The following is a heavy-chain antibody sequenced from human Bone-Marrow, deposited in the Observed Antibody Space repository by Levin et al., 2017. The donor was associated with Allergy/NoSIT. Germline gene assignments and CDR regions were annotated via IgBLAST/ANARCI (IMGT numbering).Heavy chain of an antibody. CDR3: ADAYCISTSCLNDF. Sequence: SVKVSCKASGASGSFSGFAISWVRQAPGQGLEWMGGIIPVSGTANYAQKMRGRVTITADKSTTTAHMELRSLGSEDTAVYYCADAYCISTSCLNDFWGQGTLVTVSS. J-gene: IGHJ4*02. V-gene: IGHV1-69*06. CDR2: IIPVSGTA. D-gene: IGHD2-2*01. CDR1: GASGSFSGFA.